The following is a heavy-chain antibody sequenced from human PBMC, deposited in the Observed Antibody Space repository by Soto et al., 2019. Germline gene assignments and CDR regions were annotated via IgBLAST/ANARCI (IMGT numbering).Heavy chain of an antibody. Sequence: PSETLSLTCTVSGDSINNANYYWSWIRQHPGKGLEWIGYFYYTGNTYYNPSLKSRVTISVDTSKNQFSPTLNSVTAADAAVYYCARARYSSSWYLDYWGQGTLVTVSS. J-gene: IGHJ4*02. D-gene: IGHD6-13*01. CDR3: ARARYSSSWYLDY. V-gene: IGHV4-31*03. CDR2: FYYTGNT. CDR1: GDSINNANYY.